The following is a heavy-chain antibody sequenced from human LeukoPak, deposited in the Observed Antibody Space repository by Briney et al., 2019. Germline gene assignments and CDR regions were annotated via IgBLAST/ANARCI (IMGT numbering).Heavy chain of an antibody. J-gene: IGHJ5*02. V-gene: IGHV3-7*01. D-gene: IGHD2-2*01. Sequence: GGSLRLSCAASGFTFSSYWMSWVRQAPGKGLEWVANIKQDGSEKYYVDSVKGRFTISRDNAKNSLYLHMNSLRAEDTAVYYCARDVPSGDIVVVPAAKAFDPWGQGTLVTVSS. CDR3: ARDVPSGDIVVVPAAKAFDP. CDR1: GFTFSSYW. CDR2: IKQDGSEK.